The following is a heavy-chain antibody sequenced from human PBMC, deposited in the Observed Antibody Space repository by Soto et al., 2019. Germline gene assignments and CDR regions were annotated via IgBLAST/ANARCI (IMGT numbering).Heavy chain of an antibody. CDR3: ASDVSSGWYDDY. D-gene: IGHD6-19*01. J-gene: IGHJ4*02. V-gene: IGHV1-69*08. CDR1: GGTFSSYT. CDR2: IIPILGTA. Sequence: QVQLVQSGAEVKKPGSSVKVSCTASGGTFSSYTISWVRQAPGQGLEWMGRIIPILGTANYAQKFQGRVTIPADKSTSTAYMEPSSLRSEDTAVYHCASDVSSGWYDDYWGQGTLVTVSS.